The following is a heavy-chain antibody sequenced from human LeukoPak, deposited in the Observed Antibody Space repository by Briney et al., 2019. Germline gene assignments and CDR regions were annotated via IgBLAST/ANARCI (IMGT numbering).Heavy chain of an antibody. CDR3: ARDGYYYDSSGYYYQVAISYAFDI. J-gene: IGHJ3*02. CDR1: GFTFSSYA. D-gene: IGHD3-22*01. Sequence: GGSLRLSCAASGFTFSSYAMHWVRQAPGKGLEWVAVISYDGSNKYYADSVKGRFTISRDNSKNTLYLQMNSLRAEDAAVYYCARDGYYYDSSGYYYQVAISYAFDIWGQGTMVTVSS. V-gene: IGHV3-30*04. CDR2: ISYDGSNK.